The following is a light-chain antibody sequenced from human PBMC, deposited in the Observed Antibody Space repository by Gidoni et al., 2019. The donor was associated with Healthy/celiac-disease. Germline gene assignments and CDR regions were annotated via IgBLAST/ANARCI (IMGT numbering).Light chain of an antibody. CDR1: QGISIW. CDR3: QQANSFPWT. V-gene: IGKV1-12*01. CDR2: AAS. Sequence: DIQMTQSPSSVSASVGDRVTITCRASQGISIWLAWYQQKPGKAPKLLISAASTLESGVPSRFSGSGSGTDFTLTISSLQPEDFATYFCQQANSFPWTFGQXTKVEIK. J-gene: IGKJ1*01.